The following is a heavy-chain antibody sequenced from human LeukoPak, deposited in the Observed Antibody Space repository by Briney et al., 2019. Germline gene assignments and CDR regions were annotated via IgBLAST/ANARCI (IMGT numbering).Heavy chain of an antibody. J-gene: IGHJ5*02. D-gene: IGHD2/OR15-2a*01. CDR2: INAGNGNT. CDR1: GYTFTSYA. CDR3: ARDNSRREGGTTFWWFDP. V-gene: IGHV1-3*01. Sequence: ASVKVSCKASGYTFTSYAMHWVRQAPGQRLEWMGWINAGNGNTKYSQKFQGRITMTRDTSTSTAYMELSSLRSEDTAVYFCARDNSRREGGTTFWWFDPWGQGTLVTVSS.